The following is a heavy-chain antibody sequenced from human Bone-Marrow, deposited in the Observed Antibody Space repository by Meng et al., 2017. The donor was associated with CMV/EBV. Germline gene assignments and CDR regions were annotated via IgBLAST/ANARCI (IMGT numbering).Heavy chain of an antibody. Sequence: ASVKVSCKASGYNFESYGISWVRQAPGLGLEWMGWINNNVGNTHYQQNFQGRVFMTADSLTNKAYMELRGRRTYDTALYYCVRDERQFLVNDAFDIWGQGTMVTVSS. CDR2: INNNVGNT. V-gene: IGHV1-18*04. D-gene: IGHD2-21*01. J-gene: IGHJ3*02. CDR1: GYNFESYG. CDR3: VRDERQFLVNDAFDI.